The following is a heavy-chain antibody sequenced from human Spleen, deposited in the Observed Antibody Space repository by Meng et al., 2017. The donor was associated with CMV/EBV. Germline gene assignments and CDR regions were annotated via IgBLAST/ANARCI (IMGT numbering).Heavy chain of an antibody. CDR3: ARDDGGGF. V-gene: IGHV1-46*01. CDR1: RYTFTSYA. Sequence: SGKVSCKASRYTFTSYAMHWVRQAPGQGLEWMGIINPGSGSRAYARKLQDRVAMTADTSTNTVYMDLSSLRSEDTAMYYCARDDGGGFWGQGSLVTVSS. D-gene: IGHD4-23*01. CDR2: INPGSGSR. J-gene: IGHJ4*02.